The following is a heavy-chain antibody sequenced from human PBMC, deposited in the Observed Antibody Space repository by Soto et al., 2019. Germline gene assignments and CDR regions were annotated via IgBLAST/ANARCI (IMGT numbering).Heavy chain of an antibody. J-gene: IGHJ4*02. Sequence: QVQLVQSGAEVKKPGASVKVSCKASGYTFTSYGITWVRQAPGQGLEWMGWISTYNGYTDYAQKLQGRVTMTRDTSTGTAYMELRSLRSDDRAVYYCVSGSDFDYWGQGTLVTVSS. CDR2: ISTYNGYT. CDR1: GYTFTSYG. V-gene: IGHV1-18*01. CDR3: VSGSDFDY.